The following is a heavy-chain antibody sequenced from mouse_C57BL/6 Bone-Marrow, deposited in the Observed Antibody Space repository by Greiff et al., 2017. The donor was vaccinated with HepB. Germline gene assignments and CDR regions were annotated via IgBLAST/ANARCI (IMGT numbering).Heavy chain of an antibody. J-gene: IGHJ3*01. Sequence: EVQLQQSVAELVRPGASVKLSCTASGFTIKNTYMHWVKQRPEQGLEWIGRIDPANGNTKYAPKFQGKATITADTSSNTAYLQRSSLTSEDTAIYYCASLYCGYDGAWLAYWGQGTLVTVSA. D-gene: IGHD2-2*01. CDR2: IDPANGNT. V-gene: IGHV14-3*01. CDR1: GFTIKNTY. CDR3: ASLYCGYDGAWLAY.